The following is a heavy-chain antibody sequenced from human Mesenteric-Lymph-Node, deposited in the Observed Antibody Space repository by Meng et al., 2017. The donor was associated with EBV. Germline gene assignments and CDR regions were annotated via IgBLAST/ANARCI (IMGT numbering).Heavy chain of an antibody. V-gene: IGHV2-5*02. D-gene: IGHD3-10*01. J-gene: IGHJ4*02. CDR3: AHTSGDLYFDY. CDR1: GFSLSTSGVG. Sequence: ISMQGFAPSLVKPTPPLTLTCTFSGFSLSTSGVGVGWIRQPPGKALEWLALIYWDDDKRYSPSLKSRLTITKDTSKNQVVLTMTNMDPVDTATYYCAHTSGDLYFDYWGQGTLVTASS. CDR2: IYWDDDK.